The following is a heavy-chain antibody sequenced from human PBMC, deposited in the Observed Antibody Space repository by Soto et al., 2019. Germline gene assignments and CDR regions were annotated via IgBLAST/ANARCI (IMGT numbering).Heavy chain of an antibody. CDR1: GYTFITYG. CDR2: ISAYNGNT. V-gene: IGHV1-18*01. Sequence: ASVKVSCKTSGYTFITYGINWVRQAPGQGLEWMGWISAYNGNTNYAQKLQGRVTMTTDTSTSTAYMELRSLRSDDTAVYYCARDPNPHIAVAGTSWFDPWGQGTLVTVSS. J-gene: IGHJ5*02. CDR3: ARDPNPHIAVAGTSWFDP. D-gene: IGHD6-19*01.